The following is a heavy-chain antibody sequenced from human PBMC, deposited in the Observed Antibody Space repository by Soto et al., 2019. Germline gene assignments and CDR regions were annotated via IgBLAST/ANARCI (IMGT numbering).Heavy chain of an antibody. CDR1: GFTFDDYT. J-gene: IGHJ3*02. CDR2: ISWDGGST. D-gene: IGHD1-26*01. V-gene: IGHV3-43*01. CDR3: AKDIYSGRSDAFDI. Sequence: GGSLRLSCAASGFTFDDYTMHWVRQAPGKGLEWVSLISWDGGSTYYADPVKGRFTISRDNSKNSLYLQMNSLRTEDTALYYCAKDIYSGRSDAFDIWGQGTMVTVSS.